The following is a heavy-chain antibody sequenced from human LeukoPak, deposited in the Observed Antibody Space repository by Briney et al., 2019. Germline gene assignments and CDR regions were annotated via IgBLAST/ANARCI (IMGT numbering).Heavy chain of an antibody. Sequence: GGSLRLSCAASGFTFSSYAMSWVRQAPGKGLEWVSAISGSGGSTYYADSVKGRFTISRDNSKNTLYLQVNSLRAEDTAVYYCARAATGYCSGGSCYSFDYWGQGTLVTVSS. CDR3: ARAATGYCSGGSCYSFDY. D-gene: IGHD2-15*01. CDR1: GFTFSSYA. J-gene: IGHJ4*02. V-gene: IGHV3-23*01. CDR2: ISGSGGST.